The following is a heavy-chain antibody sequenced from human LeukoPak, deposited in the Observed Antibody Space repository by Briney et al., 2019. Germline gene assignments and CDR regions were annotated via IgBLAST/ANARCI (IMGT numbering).Heavy chain of an antibody. CDR3: ARRMAAAGPYYFDY. D-gene: IGHD6-13*01. V-gene: IGHV4-4*02. J-gene: IGHJ4*02. CDR1: GGSINSSNW. Sequence: PSETLSLTCAVSGGSINSSNWWSWVRQPPGKWLEWIGEIFHSATTNYNPSLKSRVTISVDKSKNHFSLKLSSVTAADTTVYYCARRMAAAGPYYFDYWGQGTLVTVSS. CDR2: IFHSATT.